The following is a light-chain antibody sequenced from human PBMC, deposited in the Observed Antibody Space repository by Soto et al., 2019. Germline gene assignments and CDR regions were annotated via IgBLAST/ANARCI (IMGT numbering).Light chain of an antibody. CDR2: SNN. V-gene: IGLV1-44*01. CDR3: AAWDDSLNGFYV. J-gene: IGLJ1*01. CDR1: SSNIGSNT. Sequence: QSAXTQPPSASGTPGQRVTISCSGSSSNIGSNTVNWYQQLPGTAPKLLIYSNNQRPSGVPDRFSGSKSGTSASLAISGLQSEDEADYYCAAWDDSLNGFYVFGTGTKVTVL.